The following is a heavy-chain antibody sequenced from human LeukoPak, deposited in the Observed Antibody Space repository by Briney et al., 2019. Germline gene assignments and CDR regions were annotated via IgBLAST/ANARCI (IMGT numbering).Heavy chain of an antibody. CDR3: ARGGHRQKEF. D-gene: IGHD3-10*01. V-gene: IGHV3-7*01. Sequence: GESLRLSCAASGFSLRNYWMTWVRQSPGKGLERVAIINPDGSGKYSVDSVKGRFTISRDNAKNSLYLQMSSLRAEDTAVYYCARGGHRQKEFWGQGTLVTVSS. CDR2: INPDGSGK. CDR1: GFSLRNYW. J-gene: IGHJ4*02.